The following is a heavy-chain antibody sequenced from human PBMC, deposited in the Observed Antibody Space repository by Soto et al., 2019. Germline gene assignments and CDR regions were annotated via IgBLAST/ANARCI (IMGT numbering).Heavy chain of an antibody. J-gene: IGHJ6*02. Sequence: SVKVSCKASGGTFSTYGMNWVRLAPGQGLEWMGGIIPKFGTTNYAQKFQGRVTITADESTSTAYMELSSLRSEDTAVYYCAWGELNYYYYGMDFWGQGTTVTVSS. D-gene: IGHD7-27*01. CDR2: IIPKFGTT. V-gene: IGHV1-69*13. CDR1: GGTFSTYG. CDR3: AWGELNYYYYGMDF.